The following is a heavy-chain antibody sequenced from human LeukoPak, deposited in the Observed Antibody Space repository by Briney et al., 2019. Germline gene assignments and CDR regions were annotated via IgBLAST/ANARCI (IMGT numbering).Heavy chain of an antibody. CDR3: ARGPRRSPLPCNWFDP. V-gene: IGHV1-46*01. Sequence: GASVKVSCKASGYTFTSYYMHWVRQAPGQGLEWMGIINPSGGSTSYAQKFQGRVTMTRDTSTSTVYMELSSLRSGDTAVYYCARGPRRSPLPCNWFDPWGQGTLVTVSS. J-gene: IGHJ5*02. CDR2: INPSGGST. CDR1: GYTFTSYY.